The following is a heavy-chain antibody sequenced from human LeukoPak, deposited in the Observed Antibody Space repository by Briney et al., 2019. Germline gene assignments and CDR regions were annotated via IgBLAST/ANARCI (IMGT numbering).Heavy chain of an antibody. CDR3: ASQVTIFGGEKYFDY. J-gene: IGHJ4*02. D-gene: IGHD3-3*01. Sequence: GGSLRLSCAASGFTFSYYWMTWVRQAPGKGLEWVANINNEGSEKYYVDSVKGRFTISRDNAKNSLYLHMNSLRAEDTAVYYCASQVTIFGGEKYFDYWGQGTLVTVSS. CDR2: INNEGSEK. CDR1: GFTFSYYW. V-gene: IGHV3-7*05.